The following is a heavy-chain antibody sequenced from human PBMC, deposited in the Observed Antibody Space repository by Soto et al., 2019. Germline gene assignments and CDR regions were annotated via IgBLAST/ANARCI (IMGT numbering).Heavy chain of an antibody. CDR1: RFTFTSYA. CDR3: AKDVEGGSLFRGAFDY. CDR2: ISASGGAT. Sequence: EVELLESGGGLVQPGGSLRLSCVASRFTFTSYAMSWVRQAPGKGLEWVAAISASGGATIHADSVKGRPTISRDNSKNTLYLQMNSLRAEDTAVYYCAKDVEGGSLFRGAFDYWGQGTQVTVSS. D-gene: IGHD1-26*01. J-gene: IGHJ4*02. V-gene: IGHV3-23*01.